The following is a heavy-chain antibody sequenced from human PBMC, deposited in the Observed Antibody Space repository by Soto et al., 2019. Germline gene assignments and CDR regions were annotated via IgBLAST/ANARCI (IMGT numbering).Heavy chain of an antibody. CDR2: IVVVSGST. D-gene: IGHD1-26*01. CDR1: GFDFGSFG. CDR3: SADHPHMAMGWPV. Sequence: GASVKVSCKASGFDFGSFGIQFLRQTRGRGLEWIGWIVVVSGSTNYARQFQGRVAISRDMSSSTAYLDLYDLKSDDTAVYSCSADHPHMAMGWPVWGQGTKVTVSS. V-gene: IGHV1-58*02. J-gene: IGHJ6*02.